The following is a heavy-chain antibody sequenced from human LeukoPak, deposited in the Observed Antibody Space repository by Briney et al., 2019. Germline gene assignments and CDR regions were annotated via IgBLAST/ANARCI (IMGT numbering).Heavy chain of an antibody. CDR2: ISYDGSNK. Sequence: GGSLRLSCAASGFTFSSYGMHWVRQAPGKGLEWVAVISYDGSNKYYADSVKGRFTISRDNSKNTLYLQMNSLRAEDTAVYYCAKDPGSGYEFDYWGQGTLVTVSS. V-gene: IGHV3-30*18. J-gene: IGHJ4*02. CDR1: GFTFSSYG. D-gene: IGHD5-12*01. CDR3: AKDPGSGYEFDY.